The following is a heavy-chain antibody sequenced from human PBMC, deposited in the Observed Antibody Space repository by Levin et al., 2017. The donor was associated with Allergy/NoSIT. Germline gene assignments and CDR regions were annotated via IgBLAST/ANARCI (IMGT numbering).Heavy chain of an antibody. Sequence: GASVKVSSKPSGYTFSSYDIAWVRQAAGQGPEWMGWMNPNSGNTGYALQFRGRVSMTSDSSITTAYMELTSLESEDTAVYYCARAIRYQLLMEYWGQGTLVTVSS. CDR2: MNPNSGNT. D-gene: IGHD2-2*01. CDR1: GYTFSSYD. J-gene: IGHJ4*02. V-gene: IGHV1-8*01. CDR3: ARAIRYQLLMEY.